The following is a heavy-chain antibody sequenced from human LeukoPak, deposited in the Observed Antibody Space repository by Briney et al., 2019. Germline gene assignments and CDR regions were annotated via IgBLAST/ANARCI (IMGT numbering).Heavy chain of an antibody. CDR2: VRDSGGST. CDR1: GFTFNNYA. Sequence: PGGSLRLSCAASGFTFNNYAMSWVRQAPGKGLEWVSVVRDSGGSTWYADSVKGRFTISRDNSKSTVYLEMNSLRAEDTAVYYCAKDQSLDGGNVRGYFDPWGQGTLVTVFS. J-gene: IGHJ5*02. D-gene: IGHD4-23*01. V-gene: IGHV3-23*01. CDR3: AKDQSLDGGNVRGYFDP.